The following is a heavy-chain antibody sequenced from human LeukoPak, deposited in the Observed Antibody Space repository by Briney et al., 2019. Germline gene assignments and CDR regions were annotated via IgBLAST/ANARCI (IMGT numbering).Heavy chain of an antibody. V-gene: IGHV3-23*01. Sequence: GGSLRLSCAASGFTFTSYAMSWVRQAPGKGLDWVSAISVVGGSKYYADSVRGRFTISRDNSKKKLYLQMNSLRNEDTAVYYCTKTHEDAIFGVDYWGQGTLVTVSS. J-gene: IGHJ4*02. CDR2: ISVVGGSK. CDR1: GFTFTSYA. CDR3: TKTHEDAIFGVDY. D-gene: IGHD3-3*01.